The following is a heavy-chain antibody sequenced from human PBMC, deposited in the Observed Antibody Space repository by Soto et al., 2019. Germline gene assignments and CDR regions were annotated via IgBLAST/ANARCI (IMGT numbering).Heavy chain of an antibody. CDR2: INPRIGST. D-gene: IGHD3-3*01. J-gene: IGHJ4*02. CDR3: ARGFAYRDSTFWNYYCDY. CDR1: GYSLTSYY. V-gene: IGHV1-46*01. Sequence: QVQLVQSGAEAKKTGASVRVSCKALGYSLTSYYMHWVRQAPGQGLEWMGMINPRIGSTSYTHRFRDRVTMTRDTSTSTVYMELSSLRFDDTAVYYCARGFAYRDSTFWNYYCDYWGQGTLVTVSS.